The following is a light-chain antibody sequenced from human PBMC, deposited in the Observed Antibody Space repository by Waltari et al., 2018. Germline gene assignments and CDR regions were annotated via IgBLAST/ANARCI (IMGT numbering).Light chain of an antibody. CDR3: QKYGTRPAT. CDR1: QRVGRT. J-gene: IGKJ1*01. Sequence: EIVLTQSPASLSLSPGDRATLSCRASQRVGRTFAWYQHRPGQAPRLLIYDASSRATGIPDRFSGSGSGTDFSLTISRLEPEDFAVYYCQKYGTRPATFGQGTKVEVK. V-gene: IGKV3-20*01. CDR2: DAS.